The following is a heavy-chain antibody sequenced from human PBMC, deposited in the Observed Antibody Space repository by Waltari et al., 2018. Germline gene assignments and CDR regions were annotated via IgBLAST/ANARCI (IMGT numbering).Heavy chain of an antibody. CDR2: IWHSGST. D-gene: IGHD3-16*01. J-gene: IGHJ2*01. CDR1: GYSISSGYY. V-gene: IGHV4-38-2*02. CDR3: ARDLILGDTWYFDL. Sequence: QVQLQESGPGLVKPSETLSLTCAVSGYSISSGYYWGWIRQPPGKGLEWIGSIWHSGSTYDSPSLKSRVTLSVDTSRNQFSLKLTSLTAADTAVYFCARDLILGDTWYFDLWGRGTLVTVSS.